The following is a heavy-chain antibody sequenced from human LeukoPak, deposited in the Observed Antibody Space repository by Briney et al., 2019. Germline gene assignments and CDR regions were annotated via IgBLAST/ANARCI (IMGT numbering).Heavy chain of an antibody. Sequence: GGSLRLSCAASGFTFSSYEMNWVRQAPGKGLEWVSYISSSGSTIYYADSVKGRFTISRDNAKNSLYLQTNSLRAEDTAVYYCARDRPSFDYWGQGTLVTVSS. CDR1: GFTFSSYE. CDR2: ISSSGSTI. CDR3: ARDRPSFDY. J-gene: IGHJ4*02. V-gene: IGHV3-48*03.